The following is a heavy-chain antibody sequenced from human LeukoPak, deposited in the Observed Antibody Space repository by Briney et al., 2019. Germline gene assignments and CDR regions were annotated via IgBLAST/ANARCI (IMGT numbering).Heavy chain of an antibody. CDR1: GFTFSSYW. Sequence: PGGSLRLSCAASGFTFSSYWMSWVRQAPGKGLEWVSAISGSGGSTYYADSVKGRFTISRDNSKNTLYLQMNSLRAEDTAVYYCAKDLLYSGYSFDYWGQGTLVTVSS. CDR2: ISGSGGST. D-gene: IGHD5-12*01. V-gene: IGHV3-23*01. CDR3: AKDLLYSGYSFDY. J-gene: IGHJ4*02.